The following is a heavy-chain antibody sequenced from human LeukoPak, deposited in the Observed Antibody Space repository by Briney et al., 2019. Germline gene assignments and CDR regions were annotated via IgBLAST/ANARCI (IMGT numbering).Heavy chain of an antibody. CDR2: IYYSGST. CDR1: GGSISSGDYY. V-gene: IGHV4-30-4*01. J-gene: IGHJ6*03. D-gene: IGHD3-22*01. CDR3: ARTLKDYYDSSGYYYYYYMDV. Sequence: SETLSLTCTVSGGSISSGDYYWSWIRQPPGKGLEWIGYIYYSGSTYFNPSLKSRVTISVDTSKNQFSLKLSSVTAADTAVYYCARTLKDYYDSSGYYYYYYMDVWGKGTTVTVSS.